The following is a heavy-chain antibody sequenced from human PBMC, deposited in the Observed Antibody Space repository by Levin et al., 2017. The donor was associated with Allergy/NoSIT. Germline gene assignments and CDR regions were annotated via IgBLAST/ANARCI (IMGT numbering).Heavy chain of an antibody. CDR2: ISAHNGNT. CDR3: ARGVGYWSSTSCPTDY. D-gene: IGHD2-2*01. CDR1: GYTFTSYG. V-gene: IGHV1-18*01. Sequence: ASVKVSCKASGYTFTSYGISWVRQAPGQGLEWMGWISAHNGNTNYAQKLQGRVTMTTDTSTSTAYMELRSLRSDDTAVYYCARGVGYWSSTSCPTDYWGQGTLVTVSS. J-gene: IGHJ4*02.